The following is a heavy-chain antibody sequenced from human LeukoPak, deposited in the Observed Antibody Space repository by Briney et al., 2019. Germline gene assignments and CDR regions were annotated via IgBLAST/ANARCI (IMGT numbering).Heavy chain of an antibody. CDR3: ARFSSNPSRIRLKNWFDP. V-gene: IGHV4-34*01. Sequence: SETLSLTCAVYGGSFSGYYWSWIRQPPGKGLEWIGEISHSGSTNYNPSLKSRVTISVDTSKNQFSLKLSSVTAADTAVYYCARFSSNPSRIRLKNWFDPWGQGTLVTVSS. CDR2: ISHSGST. D-gene: IGHD6-13*01. CDR1: GGSFSGYY. J-gene: IGHJ5*02.